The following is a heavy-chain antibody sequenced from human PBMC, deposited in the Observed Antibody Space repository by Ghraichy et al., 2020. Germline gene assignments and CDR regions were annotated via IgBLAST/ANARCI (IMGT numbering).Heavy chain of an antibody. D-gene: IGHD3-3*01. CDR3: AKFSGDFYYYGMDV. CDR2: ISGSGGST. CDR1: GFTFSSYA. J-gene: IGHJ6*02. V-gene: IGHV3-23*01. Sequence: LSLTCAASGFTFSSYAMSWVRQAPGKGLEWVSAISGSGGSTYYADSVKGRFTISRDNSKNTLYLQMNSLRAEDTAVYYCAKFSGDFYYYGMDVWGQGTTVTVSS.